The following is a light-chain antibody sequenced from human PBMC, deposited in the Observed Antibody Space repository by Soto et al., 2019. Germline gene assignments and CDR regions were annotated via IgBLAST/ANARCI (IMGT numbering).Light chain of an antibody. CDR2: EVS. CDR1: SSDVGGYNY. Sequence: QSALTQPASVSGSPGQSITISCTGTSSDVGGYNYVSWYQQHPGKAPKLMIYEVSNRPSGVSKRFSGSKSGNTASLTISGLQAEDEADYYCNSYTSSSTPVVFGGGTKLPVL. V-gene: IGLV2-14*01. CDR3: NSYTSSSTPVV. J-gene: IGLJ2*01.